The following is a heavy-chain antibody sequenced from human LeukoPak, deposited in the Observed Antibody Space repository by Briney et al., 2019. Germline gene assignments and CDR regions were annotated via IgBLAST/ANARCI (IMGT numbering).Heavy chain of an antibody. Sequence: KPSETLSLTRTVSGGSISSYYWSWIRQPPGKGLEWIGYIYYSGSTNYNPSLKSRVTISVDTSKNQFSLKLSSVTAADTAVYYCARGTYVLRYFDWLSTYYFDYWGQGTLVTVSS. V-gene: IGHV4-59*12. CDR3: ARGTYVLRYFDWLSTYYFDY. D-gene: IGHD3-9*01. CDR1: GGSISSYY. CDR2: IYYSGST. J-gene: IGHJ4*02.